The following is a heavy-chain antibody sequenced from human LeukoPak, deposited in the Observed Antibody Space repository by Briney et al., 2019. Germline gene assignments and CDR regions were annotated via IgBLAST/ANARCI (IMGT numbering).Heavy chain of an antibody. J-gene: IGHJ5*02. Sequence: GGSLRLSCALSGLTFSNYALSWVRQAPGKGLEWVSVIGGSGVNTYYADSVKGRFTISRDNSKNTLFLQMNSLRAEDSAVYYCAKGMSGSSPYNWFDPWGQGTLVTVSS. V-gene: IGHV3-23*01. D-gene: IGHD1-26*01. CDR1: GLTFSNYA. CDR2: IGGSGVNT. CDR3: AKGMSGSSPYNWFDP.